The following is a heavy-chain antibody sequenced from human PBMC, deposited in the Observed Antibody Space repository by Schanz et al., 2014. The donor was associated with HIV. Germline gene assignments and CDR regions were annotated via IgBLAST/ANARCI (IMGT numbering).Heavy chain of an antibody. V-gene: IGHV3-23*04. CDR3: AKWGDGYCYGGSCGGMFDY. CDR2: IGGSGITT. CDR1: GLIFSSYG. Sequence: EVQIVESGGGLVQPGGSLRLSCAASGLIFSSYGMNWVRQAPGGGLDWVSAIGGSGITTYYADSVKGRFTISRDNSKNTLYLQMNSLRDDDTAVYYCAKWGDGYCYGGSCGGMFDYWGQGTLVTVSS. D-gene: IGHD2-15*01. J-gene: IGHJ4*02.